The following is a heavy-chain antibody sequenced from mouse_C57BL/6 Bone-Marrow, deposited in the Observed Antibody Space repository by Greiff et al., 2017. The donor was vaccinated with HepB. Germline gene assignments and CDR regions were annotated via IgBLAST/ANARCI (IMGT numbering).Heavy chain of an antibody. Sequence: EVQLQQSGPVLVKPGASVKMSCKASGYTFTDYYMNWVTQSHGKSLEWFGVINPYNGGTSYNQKFKGKATLTVDKSSSTAYMELNSLTSEDSAVYYCARRGYDYDVWFAYWGQGTLVTVSA. D-gene: IGHD2-4*01. J-gene: IGHJ3*01. CDR2: INPYNGGT. V-gene: IGHV1-19*01. CDR3: ARRGYDYDVWFAY. CDR1: GYTFTDYY.